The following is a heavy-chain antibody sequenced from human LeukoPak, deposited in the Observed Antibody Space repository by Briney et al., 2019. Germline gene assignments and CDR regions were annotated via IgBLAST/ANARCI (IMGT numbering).Heavy chain of an antibody. CDR3: ANLYVLTYY. D-gene: IGHD3-10*01. Sequence: GGSLRLSCAASGFTFSYYSMNWVRQAPGKGLEWVSAISGSGGSTYYADSVKGRFTISRDNSKNTLYLQMNSLRAEDTAVYYCANLYVLTYYWGQGTLVTVSS. J-gene: IGHJ4*02. CDR2: ISGSGGST. CDR1: GFTFSYYS. V-gene: IGHV3-23*01.